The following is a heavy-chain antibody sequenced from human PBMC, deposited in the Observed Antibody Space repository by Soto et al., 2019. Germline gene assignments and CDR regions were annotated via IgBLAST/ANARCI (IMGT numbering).Heavy chain of an antibody. CDR3: ARESFFTTMHTGWFDP. D-gene: IGHD3-22*01. Sequence: PSETLSLTCTVSGGSISRYYWSWIRQPPGKGLESIGYIYYSGSTNYNPSLNSRVTISVETSKNQFSLKLSSVTAADTAVYYCARESFFTTMHTGWFDPWGQGTLVTVSS. CDR1: GGSISRYY. J-gene: IGHJ5*02. V-gene: IGHV4-59*01. CDR2: IYYSGST.